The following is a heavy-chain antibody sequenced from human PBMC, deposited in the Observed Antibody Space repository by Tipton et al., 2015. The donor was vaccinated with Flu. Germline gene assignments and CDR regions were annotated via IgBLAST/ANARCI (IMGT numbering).Heavy chain of an antibody. CDR1: GGSISSYC. CDR3: AKVVRNYYAMDA. Sequence: TLSLTCTVSGGSISSYCWSWNRQPPGKGLEWIGYIFYSGNTNYSPSLKSRVSLSVDTAKNQCSLKLRSVTAADTAVYYCAKVVRNYYAMDAWGQGTTVTVSS. D-gene: IGHD2-8*01. J-gene: IGHJ6*02. CDR2: IFYSGNT. V-gene: IGHV4-59*01.